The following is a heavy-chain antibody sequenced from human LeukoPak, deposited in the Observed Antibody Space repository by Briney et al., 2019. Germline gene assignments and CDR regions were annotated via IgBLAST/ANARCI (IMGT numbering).Heavy chain of an antibody. J-gene: IGHJ4*02. D-gene: IGHD2-2*01. V-gene: IGHV3-23*01. CDR3: ARETDSTLFDY. CDR1: GFTFSSYG. CDR2: PSGGGRT. Sequence: PGGSLRLSCEASGFTFSSYGMTWVRQAPGKGLEWVAAPSGGGRTYYADSVKGRFTISRDNSKNTVYLQMSSLRAEDTAVYYCARETDSTLFDYWGQGTLVTVSS.